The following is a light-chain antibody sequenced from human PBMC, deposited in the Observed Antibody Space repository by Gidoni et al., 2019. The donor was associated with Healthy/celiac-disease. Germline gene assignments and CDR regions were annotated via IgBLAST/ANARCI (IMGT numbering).Light chain of an antibody. J-gene: IGKJ1*01. Sequence: DIQITQSPSSLSASVGDRVTITCQASQDISNYLNWYQQKPGNAPKLLIYDASNLETGVPSRFSESGSGTDFTFTISRLQPEDIGTYYCQQDDNHPRGLGTFGQGTKVEIK. CDR3: QQDDNHPRGLGT. CDR1: QDISNY. V-gene: IGKV1-33*01. CDR2: DAS.